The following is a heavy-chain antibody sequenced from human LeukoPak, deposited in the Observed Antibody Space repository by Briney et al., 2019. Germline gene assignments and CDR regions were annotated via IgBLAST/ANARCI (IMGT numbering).Heavy chain of an antibody. Sequence: SQTLSLTCTVSGGSISSGGYYWSWIRQHPGKGLEWIGYIYYSGSTYYNPSLKSRVTISVDTSKNQFSLKLSSVTAADTAVYYCATCRDASPGCVRAFDIWGQGTMVTVSS. J-gene: IGHJ3*02. CDR2: IYYSGST. CDR3: ATCRDASPGCVRAFDI. V-gene: IGHV4-31*03. D-gene: IGHD5-24*01. CDR1: GGSISSGGYY.